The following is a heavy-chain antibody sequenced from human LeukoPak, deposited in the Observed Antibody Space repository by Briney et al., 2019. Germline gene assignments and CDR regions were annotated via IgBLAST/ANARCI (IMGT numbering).Heavy chain of an antibody. D-gene: IGHD1-26*01. J-gene: IGHJ4*02. CDR2: IYPGDSDT. CDR1: GSSFTSYW. Sequence: PGGSLQISCQGSGSSFTSYWIGWVRQVPGKGLEWMGIIYPGDSDTRYSPSFQGQVTISADKSISTAYLQWSSLKASDTAMYYCARHRIVGATSELDYWGQGTLVTVSS. V-gene: IGHV5-51*01. CDR3: ARHRIVGATSELDY.